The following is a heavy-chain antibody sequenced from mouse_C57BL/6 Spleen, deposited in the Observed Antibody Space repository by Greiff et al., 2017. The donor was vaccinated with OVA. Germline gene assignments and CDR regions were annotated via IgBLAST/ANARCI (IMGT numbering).Heavy chain of an antibody. Sequence: EVKLVESGPGLVKPSQSLSLTCSVTGYSITSGYYWNWIRQFPGNKLEWMGYISYDGSNNYNPSLKNRISITRDTSKNQFFLKLNSVTTEDTATHYCARERNYGYFDVWGTGTTVTVSS. J-gene: IGHJ1*03. CDR2: ISYDGSN. D-gene: IGHD1-1*02. CDR1: GYSITSGYY. V-gene: IGHV3-6*01. CDR3: ARERNYGYFDV.